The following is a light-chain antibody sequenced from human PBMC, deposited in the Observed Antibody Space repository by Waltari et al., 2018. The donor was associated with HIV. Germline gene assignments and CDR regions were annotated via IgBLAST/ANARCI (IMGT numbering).Light chain of an antibody. Sequence: DIQMTQSPSSLSASVGDRVTITCRASQSTRSFLNWYQQKPGKYPKVLIYGASSLQSGVPSRFSGSGSGTDFTRTISSLQPEDFATYYCQQSYSTLSYTFGQGTKLEIK. J-gene: IGKJ2*01. CDR3: QQSYSTLSYT. CDR1: QSTRSF. CDR2: GAS. V-gene: IGKV1-39*01.